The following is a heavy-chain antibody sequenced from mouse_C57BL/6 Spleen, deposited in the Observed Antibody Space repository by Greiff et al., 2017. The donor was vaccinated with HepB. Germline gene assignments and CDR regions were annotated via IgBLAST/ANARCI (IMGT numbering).Heavy chain of an antibody. J-gene: IGHJ4*01. CDR2: IYPGSGNT. CDR3: ARTYDYAMDY. CDR1: GYTFTDYY. D-gene: IGHD6-5*01. V-gene: IGHV1-76*01. Sequence: QVQLQQSGAELVRPGASVKLSCKASGYTFTDYYINWVKQRPGQGLEWIARIYPGSGNTYYNEKFTGKATLTAEKSSSTAYMQLSSLTSEDSAVYFCARTYDYAMDYWGQGTSVTVAS.